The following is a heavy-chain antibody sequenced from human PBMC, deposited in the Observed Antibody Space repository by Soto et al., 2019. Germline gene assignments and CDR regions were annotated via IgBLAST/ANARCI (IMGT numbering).Heavy chain of an antibody. V-gene: IGHV3-48*02. CDR3: ARDGGAYGNHDY. Sequence: EVQLVESGGGLVQPGGSLRLSCAASGFTFSSYNMHWVRQAPGKGLEWVSHIRGSSGTTYADSVKGRFTISRDNAENSLYLQMSSLRYEDTAVYYSARDGGAYGNHDYGGQGTLVSVSP. CDR2: IRGSSGTT. D-gene: IGHD3-16*01. J-gene: IGHJ4*02. CDR1: GFTFSSYN.